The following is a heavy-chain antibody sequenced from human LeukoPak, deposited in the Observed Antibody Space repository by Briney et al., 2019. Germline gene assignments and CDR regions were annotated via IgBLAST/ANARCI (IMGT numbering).Heavy chain of an antibody. CDR3: ARLIDYGGNSLVPFDP. D-gene: IGHD4-23*01. Sequence: PSETLSLTCTVSGVSIRSGDYYWGWVRQSPGKGLEWIGSMSSGGSTFYNPSLRSRVTIPVDTSNDQFSLRMSYVTAADTAVYYCARLIDYGGNSLVPFDPWGQGTLVTVSS. J-gene: IGHJ5*02. CDR2: MSSGGST. V-gene: IGHV4-39*07. CDR1: GVSIRSGDYY.